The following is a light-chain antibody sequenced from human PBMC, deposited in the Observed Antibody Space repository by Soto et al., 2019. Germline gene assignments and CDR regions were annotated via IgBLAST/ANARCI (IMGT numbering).Light chain of an antibody. CDR1: QSMIIG. Sequence: EIRMTQSASTLYACVGDRVSIXCRASQSMIIGLVWYQQKTGRAPKHIIYLASTLASGVTSRFSGSGCGTDFIITISSLQPDDLATYQCQQYNDYWTFGQGTKVDIK. CDR3: QQYNDYWT. CDR2: LAS. V-gene: IGKV1-5*03. J-gene: IGKJ1*01.